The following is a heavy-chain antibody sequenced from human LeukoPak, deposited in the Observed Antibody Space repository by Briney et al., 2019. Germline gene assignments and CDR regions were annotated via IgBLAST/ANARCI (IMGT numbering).Heavy chain of an antibody. CDR2: ISTYNGRT. CDR1: GYTFTNYG. D-gene: IGHD3-10*01. CDR3: ARGGVLRFAESQTANWFAP. V-gene: IGHV1-18*01. Sequence: ASVKVPCKASGYTFTNYGISWVRQAPGQGLEWMGWISTYNGRTNYAQKLQGRVTMTTDTSTTTVYMDLRSLRSDDTAVYYCARGGVLRFAESQTANWFAPWGQGTLVTVSS. J-gene: IGHJ5*02.